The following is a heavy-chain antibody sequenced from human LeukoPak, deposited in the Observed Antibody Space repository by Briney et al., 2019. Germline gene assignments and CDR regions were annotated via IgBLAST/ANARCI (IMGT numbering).Heavy chain of an antibody. J-gene: IGHJ3*02. CDR1: GFTFDDYA. CDR2: ISWNSGSI. D-gene: IGHD3-10*01. V-gene: IGHV3-9*01. Sequence: PGGSLRLSCAASGFTFDDYAMHWVRQAPGKGLEWVSGISWNSGSIGYADSVKGRFTISRDNAKNSLYLQMNSLRAEDTAVYYCARDGPGTTDHAFDIWGQGTMVTVSS. CDR3: ARDGPGTTDHAFDI.